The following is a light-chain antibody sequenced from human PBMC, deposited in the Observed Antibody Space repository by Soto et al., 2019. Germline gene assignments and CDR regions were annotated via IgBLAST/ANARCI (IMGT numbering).Light chain of an antibody. CDR1: QNVRTF. CDR2: GAS. J-gene: IGKJ1*01. Sequence: EVVLTQSPATLSLSPGERATLSCRASQNVRTFLDWYQQKPGQPPRLLIYGASNRATGIPARFSGSGSGTDFTLTISSLEPEDFAVYYCQQHSHWPPWTFGQGKRVEIQ. V-gene: IGKV3-11*01. CDR3: QQHSHWPPWT.